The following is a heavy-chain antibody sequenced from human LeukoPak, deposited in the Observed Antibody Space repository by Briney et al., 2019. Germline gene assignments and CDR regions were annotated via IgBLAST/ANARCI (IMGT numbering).Heavy chain of an antibody. J-gene: IGHJ4*02. CDR2: INPSGGST. CDR1: GYTFTSYY. D-gene: IGHD1-26*01. Sequence: ASVKVSCKASGYTFTSYYMHWVRQAPGQGLEWMGIINPSGGSTNYAQKFQGRVTMTRDTSISTAYMELSRLRSDDTAVYYCAILGATQLYFDYWGQGTLVTVSS. CDR3: AILGATQLYFDY. V-gene: IGHV1-2*02.